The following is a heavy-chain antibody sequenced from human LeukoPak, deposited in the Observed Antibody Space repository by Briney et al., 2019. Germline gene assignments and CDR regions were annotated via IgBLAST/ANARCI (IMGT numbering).Heavy chain of an antibody. D-gene: IGHD3-9*01. CDR3: ARGPKPILRYFDWLPEYYFDY. V-gene: IGHV3-30*03. CDR1: GFTFSGYA. Sequence: GGSLRLSCAASGFTFSGYAMHWVRQAPGKGLEWVAVISYGGTNKYYADSVKGRFTISRDNSKNTLYLQMNSLRAEDTAVYYCARGPKPILRYFDWLPEYYFDYWGQGTLVTVSS. J-gene: IGHJ4*02. CDR2: ISYGGTNK.